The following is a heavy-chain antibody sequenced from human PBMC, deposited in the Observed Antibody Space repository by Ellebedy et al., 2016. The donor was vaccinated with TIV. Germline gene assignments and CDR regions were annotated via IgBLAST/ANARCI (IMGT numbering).Heavy chain of an antibody. J-gene: IGHJ6*02. Sequence: KVSCKGSGYIFTNLWISWVRQMPGKGLAWMGRIDPSNSNTNYNPSFQGHVTISADKSISTAYLQWNNLRASDTAMYYCASLWDTVPGDSYTMDVWGQGTTVTVSS. D-gene: IGHD3-16*01. CDR3: ASLWDTVPGDSYTMDV. CDR1: GYIFTNLW. V-gene: IGHV5-10-1*01. CDR2: IDPSNSNT.